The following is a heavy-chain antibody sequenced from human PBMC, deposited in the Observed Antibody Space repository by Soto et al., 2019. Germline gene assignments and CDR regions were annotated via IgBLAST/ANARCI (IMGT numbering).Heavy chain of an antibody. Sequence: GGSLRLSCTASGFTFGDYAMSWFRQAPGKGLEWVGFIRSKAYGGTTEYAASVKGRFTISRDDSKSIAYLQMNSLKTEDTAVYYCTRDLSIVVVPAAPYFDYWGQGTLVTVSS. CDR2: IRSKAYGGTT. V-gene: IGHV3-49*03. CDR3: TRDLSIVVVPAAPYFDY. J-gene: IGHJ4*02. CDR1: GFTFGDYA. D-gene: IGHD2-2*01.